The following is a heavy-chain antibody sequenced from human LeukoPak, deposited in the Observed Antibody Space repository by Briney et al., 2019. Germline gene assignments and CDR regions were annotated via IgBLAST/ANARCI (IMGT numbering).Heavy chain of an antibody. Sequence: GGSLRLSCAASGFTFSSYSVNWVRQAPGKGLEWVSSISSSSSYIYYADSVKGRFTISRDNAKNSLYLQMNSLRAEDTAVYYCARDPVRMVRGVLDYWGQGTLVTVSS. J-gene: IGHJ4*02. CDR2: ISSSSSYI. V-gene: IGHV3-21*01. D-gene: IGHD3-10*01. CDR1: GFTFSSYS. CDR3: ARDPVRMVRGVLDY.